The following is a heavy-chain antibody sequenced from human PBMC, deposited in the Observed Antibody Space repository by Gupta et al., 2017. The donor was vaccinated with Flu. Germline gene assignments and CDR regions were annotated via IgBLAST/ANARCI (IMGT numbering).Heavy chain of an antibody. CDR2: IYTSGNN. Sequence: QMQLQESGPGLVKPSQTRWLTCTVSGDSMTSGLYYWSWIRQPAGKGLEWIGRIYTSGNNTYNSARELRVTISVDTYKKQIALKLRCAKDAAEDVYYCARVAFSKEGGAYGLDVWGQGTTVTVSS. V-gene: IGHV4-61*02. CDR3: ARVAFSKEGGAYGLDV. J-gene: IGHJ6*02. D-gene: IGHD3-16*01. CDR1: GDSMTSGLYY.